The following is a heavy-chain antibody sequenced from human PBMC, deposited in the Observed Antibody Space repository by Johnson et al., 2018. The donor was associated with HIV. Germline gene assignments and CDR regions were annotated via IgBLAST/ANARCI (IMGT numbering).Heavy chain of an antibody. V-gene: IGHV3-7*05. D-gene: IGHD6-13*01. J-gene: IGHJ3*02. CDR3: ARARAGDAFDI. CDR2: IKQDGSEK. Sequence: MLLVESGGGVVQPGRSLRLSCTASGFAFSSYWMSWVRQAPGKGLEWVANIKQDGSEKYYVDSVKGRFTISRDNAKNSLYLQMNSLRAEDTAVYYCARARAGDAFDIWGKGTMVTVSS. CDR1: GFAFSSYW.